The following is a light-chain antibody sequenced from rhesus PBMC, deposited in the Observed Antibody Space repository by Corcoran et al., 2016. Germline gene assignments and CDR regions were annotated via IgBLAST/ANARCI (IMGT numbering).Light chain of an antibody. CDR1: QDINTY. V-gene: IGKV1S14*01. J-gene: IGKJ4*01. CDR2: YAA. CDR3: QQHNHSPLT. Sequence: DIQMTQPPSSLSASVGDTVTITCRASQDINTYLVWYQQKPGKAPKPLSYYAAHLESGVPSRFSGSGSGTVFTLTIHNLQPEDFATFYCQQHNHSPLTFGRGTKVDLK.